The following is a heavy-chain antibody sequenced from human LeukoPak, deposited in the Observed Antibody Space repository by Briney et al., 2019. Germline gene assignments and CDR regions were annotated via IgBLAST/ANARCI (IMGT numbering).Heavy chain of an antibody. J-gene: IGHJ5*01. D-gene: IGHD2-15*01. CDR2: INPNSGGT. V-gene: IGHV1-2*06. CDR1: GYTFTGYY. Sequence: ASVKVSCKASGYTFTGYYMHWVRQAPGQGLEWMGRINPNSGGTNYAQKFQGRVTMTRDTSISTAYVELSRLRSDDTAVYYCARDLGGYCSGGSCYSTAGGWFDPWGQGTLVTVSS. CDR3: ARDLGGYCSGGSCYSTAGGWFDP.